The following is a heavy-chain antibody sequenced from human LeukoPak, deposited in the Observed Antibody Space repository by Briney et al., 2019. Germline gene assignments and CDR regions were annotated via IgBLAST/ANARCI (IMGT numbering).Heavy chain of an antibody. D-gene: IGHD4-11*01. J-gene: IGHJ6*02. CDR2: ISAYNGNT. CDR1: GYTFTGYG. CDR3: ARDLGSNYVYYYGMDV. Sequence: ASVKVSCKASGYTFTGYGISWVRQAPGQGLEWMGWISAYNGNTNYAQTLQGRVTMTTDTSTSKAYMELRSLRSDDTAVYYCARDLGSNYVYYYGMDVWGQGTTVTVSS. V-gene: IGHV1-18*01.